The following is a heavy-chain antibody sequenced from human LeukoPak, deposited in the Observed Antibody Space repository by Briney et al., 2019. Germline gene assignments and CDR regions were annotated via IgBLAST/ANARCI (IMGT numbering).Heavy chain of an antibody. Sequence: ASVKVSCKASGYTFTSYYMHWVRQAPGQGLEWMGIINPSGGSTSYAQKFQGRVTMTRDMSTSTVYMELSSLKASDTAMYYCARHTAYDNYYYYYMDVWGKGTTVTVSS. J-gene: IGHJ6*03. V-gene: IGHV1-46*01. CDR3: ARHTAYDNYYYYYMDV. CDR1: GYTFTSYY. CDR2: INPSGGST. D-gene: IGHD5-12*01.